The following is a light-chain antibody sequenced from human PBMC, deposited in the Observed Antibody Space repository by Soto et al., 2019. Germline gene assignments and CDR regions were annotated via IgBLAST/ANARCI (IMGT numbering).Light chain of an antibody. CDR3: QQRSKRPPT. CDR2: DAS. CDR1: QSVSSY. J-gene: IGKJ3*01. Sequence: EIVLTQSPATLSLSPGERATLSCRASQSVSSYLAWYQQKPGQAPRLLIHDASHRATGIPARFSGSGSGTDFTLAIRSLEPEDFAFYYCQQRSKRPPTFGPGTKVDIK. V-gene: IGKV3-11*01.